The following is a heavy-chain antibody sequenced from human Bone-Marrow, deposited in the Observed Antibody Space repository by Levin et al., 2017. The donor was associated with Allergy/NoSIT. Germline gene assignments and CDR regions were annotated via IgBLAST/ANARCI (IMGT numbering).Heavy chain of an antibody. Sequence: GESLKISCAASGFTFSSYAMSWVRQAPGKGLEWVSAISGSGGSTYYADSVKGRFTISRDNSKNTLYLQMNSLRAEDTAVYYCAKGGPGYCSGGSCHDAFDIWGQGTMVTVSS. J-gene: IGHJ3*02. CDR3: AKGGPGYCSGGSCHDAFDI. V-gene: IGHV3-23*01. CDR1: GFTFSSYA. D-gene: IGHD2-15*01. CDR2: ISGSGGST.